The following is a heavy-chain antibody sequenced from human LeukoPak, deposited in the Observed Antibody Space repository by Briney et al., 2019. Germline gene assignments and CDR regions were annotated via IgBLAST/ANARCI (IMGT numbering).Heavy chain of an antibody. CDR1: GFTFSSYG. CDR2: IWYDGNNK. J-gene: IGHJ4*02. CDR3: ASDYYDSSGYYYFDY. D-gene: IGHD3-22*01. V-gene: IGHV3-33*01. Sequence: GGSLRLSCAASGFTFSSYGMHWVRQAPGKGLEWVAIIWYDGNNKYYADSVKGRFTISRDNSKDTLYLQMNSLRAEDTAVYYCASDYYDSSGYYYFDYWGQGTLVTVSS.